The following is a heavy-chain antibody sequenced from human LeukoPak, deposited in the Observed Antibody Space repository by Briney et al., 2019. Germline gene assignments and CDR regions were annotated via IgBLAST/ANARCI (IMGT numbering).Heavy chain of an antibody. CDR3: ARDQGDNSYGYYAIWYAFDV. V-gene: IGHV1-69*04. Sequence: SVKVSCKPSGGTLNNYAISWVRQAPGHGSEWMGRIVPILGIANYAQEFQGRLIITADKATSSAYMELSSLRSEDTAVYYCARDQGDNSYGYYAIWYAFDVWGQGTMVTVSS. D-gene: IGHD5-18*01. CDR1: GGTLNNYA. J-gene: IGHJ3*01. CDR2: IVPILGIA.